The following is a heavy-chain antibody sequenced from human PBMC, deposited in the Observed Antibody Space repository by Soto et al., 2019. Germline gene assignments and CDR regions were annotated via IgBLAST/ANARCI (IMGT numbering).Heavy chain of an antibody. V-gene: IGHV4-39*01. CDR2: IYYSGST. J-gene: IGHJ6*02. D-gene: IGHD6-13*01. Sequence: PSETLSLTCTVSGGSISSSSYYWGWIRQPPGKGLEWIGSIYYSGSTYYNPSLKSRVTISVDTSKNQFSLKLSSVTAADTAVYYCARQYSSSWSSYYYGMDVWGQGTTVTVAS. CDR3: ARQYSSSWSSYYYGMDV. CDR1: GGSISSSSYY.